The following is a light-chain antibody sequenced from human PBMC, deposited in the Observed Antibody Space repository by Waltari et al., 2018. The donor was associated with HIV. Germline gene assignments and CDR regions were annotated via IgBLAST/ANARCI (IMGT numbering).Light chain of an antibody. CDR1: NIGDKS. V-gene: IGLV3-21*02. Sequence: SYVLTQPRSLSVDPGQTARITCGGRNIGDKSVHWSQQEPDQAPVLVVYDVEHRPSGSPERFSGSISGNTAPLIISRGEPGEEDGYYCQVWYSSSEQSRVLGRGTKLTVL. CDR2: DVE. J-gene: IGLJ3*02. CDR3: QVWYSSSEQSRV.